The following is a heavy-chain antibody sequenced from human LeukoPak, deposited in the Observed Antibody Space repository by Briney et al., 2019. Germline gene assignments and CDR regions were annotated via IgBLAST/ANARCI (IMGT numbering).Heavy chain of an antibody. CDR1: GGSISSSSYY. CDR2: IYYSGST. D-gene: IGHD3-22*01. J-gene: IGHJ4*02. CDR3: ARDQGITMIVDY. V-gene: IGHV4-39*07. Sequence: SETLSLTCTVSGGSISSSSYYWGWIRQPPGKGLEWIGSIYYSGSTYYNPSLKGRVTISVDTSKNQFSLKLSSVTAADTAVYYCARDQGITMIVDYWGQGTLVTVSS.